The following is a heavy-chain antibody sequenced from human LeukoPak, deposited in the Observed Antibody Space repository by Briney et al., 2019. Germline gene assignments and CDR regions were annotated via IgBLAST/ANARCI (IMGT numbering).Heavy chain of an antibody. CDR3: AKARGRSSSWYWTYYYYYMDV. CDR1: GYTFTGYY. Sequence: ASVKVSCKASGYTFTGYYMHWVRQAPGQGLEWMGWINPNSGGTNYAQKFQGRVTMTRDTSISTAYMELSRLRSEDTAVYYCAKARGRSSSWYWTYYYYYMDVWGKGTTDTISS. V-gene: IGHV1-2*02. D-gene: IGHD6-13*01. J-gene: IGHJ6*03. CDR2: INPNSGGT.